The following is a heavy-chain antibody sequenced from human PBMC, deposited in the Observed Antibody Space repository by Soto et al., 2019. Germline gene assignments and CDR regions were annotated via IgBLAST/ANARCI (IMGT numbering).Heavy chain of an antibody. CDR1: GFSLSSTGVG. Sequence: QITLMESGPTLVKVTQTVTLTCTFSGFSLSSTGVGVGWIRQPPGKALEGLALINWNDDKRYNPSLKSRLTITKDTSKNQVVLTMTNMDPVDTAAYYCARSGHNSGFFYYDYWGQGTLVTVSS. D-gene: IGHD3-22*01. V-gene: IGHV2-5*01. CDR3: ARSGHNSGFFYYDY. CDR2: INWNDDK. J-gene: IGHJ4*02.